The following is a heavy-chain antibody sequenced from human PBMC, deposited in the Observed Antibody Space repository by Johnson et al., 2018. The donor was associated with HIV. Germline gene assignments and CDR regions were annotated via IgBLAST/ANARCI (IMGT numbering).Heavy chain of an antibody. V-gene: IGHV3-30*03. CDR2: ISYDGSNK. Sequence: VQLVESGGGLVQPGGSLRLSCAASGFTFSTYDMHWVRQAPGKGLEWVAIISYDGSNKYYADSVKGRFTISRDNSKNTLYLQMNSLRDEDTAVYYCVTADRGSAWGQGTIVTVSS. CDR1: GFTFSTYD. D-gene: IGHD1-26*01. CDR3: VTADRGSA. J-gene: IGHJ3*01.